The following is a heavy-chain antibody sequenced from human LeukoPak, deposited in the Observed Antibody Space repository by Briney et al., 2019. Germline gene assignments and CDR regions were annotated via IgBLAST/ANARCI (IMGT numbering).Heavy chain of an antibody. J-gene: IGHJ1*01. CDR3: ARDLGLTGARVFAEYFQH. CDR2: INPNSGGT. V-gene: IGHV1-2*02. D-gene: IGHD3-10*01. CDR1: GYTFTGYY. Sequence: GASVKVSCKASGYTFTGYYMHWVRQAPGQGLEWMGWINPNSGGTNYAQKFQGRVTMTRDTSISTAYMELSRLRSDDTAVYYCARDLGLTGARVFAEYFQHWGQGTLVTVSS.